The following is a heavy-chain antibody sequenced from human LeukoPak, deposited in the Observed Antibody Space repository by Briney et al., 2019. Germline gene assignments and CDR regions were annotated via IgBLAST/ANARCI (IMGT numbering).Heavy chain of an antibody. J-gene: IGHJ4*02. D-gene: IGHD6-19*01. CDR3: ARGTIAVAAIFDY. V-gene: IGHV4-31*02. Sequence: SETLSLTCTVSGGSISSGGYYWSWIRQHPGKGLEWIGYIYYSGSTHYNPSLKSRVTISVDTSKNQFSLKLSSVTAADTAMYYCARGTIAVAAIFDYWGQGTLVTVSS. CDR1: GGSISSGGYY. CDR2: IYYSGST.